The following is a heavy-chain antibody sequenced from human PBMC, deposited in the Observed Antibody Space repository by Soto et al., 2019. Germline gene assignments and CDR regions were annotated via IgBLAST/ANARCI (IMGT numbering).Heavy chain of an antibody. V-gene: IGHV1-18*01. Sequence: QVQLVQSGAEVKKPWASVKVSCKASGYTFTSYGISWVRQAPGQGLEWMGWISAYNGNTNYAQKLQGRVTMTTDTSTSTAYMELRSLRSDDTAVYYCARDLGDYYDSSGPWFDPWGQGTLVTVSS. CDR3: ARDLGDYYDSSGPWFDP. J-gene: IGHJ5*02. CDR1: GYTFTSYG. CDR2: ISAYNGNT. D-gene: IGHD3-22*01.